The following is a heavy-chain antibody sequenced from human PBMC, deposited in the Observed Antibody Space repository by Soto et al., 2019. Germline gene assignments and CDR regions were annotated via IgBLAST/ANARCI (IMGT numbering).Heavy chain of an antibody. CDR1: GFTFSSYG. J-gene: IGHJ6*02. CDR3: ERFQVDRIFGVVIANRHLDV. Sequence: GGSVRLSCAASGFTFSSYGISWVRQAPWKGLEWVANIKQDGIEKYYVDSVKGRFTISRDNAKNSLYLQMNRLRAEDTAVYYCERFQVDRIFGVVIANRHLDVWGELTTVPV. V-gene: IGHV3-7*01. CDR2: IKQDGIEK. D-gene: IGHD3-3*01.